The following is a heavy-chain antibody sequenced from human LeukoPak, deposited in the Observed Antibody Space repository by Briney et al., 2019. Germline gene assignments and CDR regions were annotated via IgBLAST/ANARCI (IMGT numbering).Heavy chain of an antibody. CDR3: ARYSSGWYGYYFDY. Sequence: GASVKVSCKASGYTFTSYGISWVRQAPGQGLEWMGWISAYNGNTNYAQKLQGRVTMTTDTSTSTAYMELRSLRSDDTAVYYWARYSSGWYGYYFDYWGQGTLVTVSS. J-gene: IGHJ4*02. CDR1: GYTFTSYG. CDR2: ISAYNGNT. D-gene: IGHD6-19*01. V-gene: IGHV1-18*04.